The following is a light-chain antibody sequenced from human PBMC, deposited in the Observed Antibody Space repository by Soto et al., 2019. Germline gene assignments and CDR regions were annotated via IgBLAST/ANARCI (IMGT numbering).Light chain of an antibody. CDR3: SSYTSSSTPVV. CDR1: SSDVGGYNY. CDR2: EVS. J-gene: IGLJ2*01. Sequence: QSALTQPASVSGSPGQSITISCTGTSSDVGGYNYVSWYQQHPGKAPKLMIYEVSNWPSGVSNRFSGSKSGNTASLTISGLQAEDEADYSCSSYTSSSTPVVFGGGTKLTVL. V-gene: IGLV2-14*01.